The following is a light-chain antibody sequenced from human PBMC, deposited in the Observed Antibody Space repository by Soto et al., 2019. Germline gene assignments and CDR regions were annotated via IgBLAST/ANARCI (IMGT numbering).Light chain of an antibody. V-gene: IGKV1-33*01. Sequence: DIQMTQSPSSLSASVGDRVTITCQASQDISNYLNWYQQKPGKAPKLLIYGASNLETGVPSRFSGSGAGTDFTVTISSLQTEDNATYYCQQYDNLPPALTFGGGTKVEIK. CDR3: QQYDNLPPALT. J-gene: IGKJ4*01. CDR2: GAS. CDR1: QDISNY.